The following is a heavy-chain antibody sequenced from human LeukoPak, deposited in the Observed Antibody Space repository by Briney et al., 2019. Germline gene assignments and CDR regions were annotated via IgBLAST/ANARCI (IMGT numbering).Heavy chain of an antibody. CDR1: GFTFSSYA. Sequence: GGSLRLSCAASGFTFSSYAMSWVRQAPGKGLEWVSAISGSGGSTYYADSVKGRFTISRDNSKNTLYLQMNSLRAEDTAVYFCAKTMYYYDSTGYYYFQHWGQGTLVTVS. D-gene: IGHD3-22*01. J-gene: IGHJ1*01. CDR2: ISGSGGST. V-gene: IGHV3-23*01. CDR3: AKTMYYYDSTGYYYFQH.